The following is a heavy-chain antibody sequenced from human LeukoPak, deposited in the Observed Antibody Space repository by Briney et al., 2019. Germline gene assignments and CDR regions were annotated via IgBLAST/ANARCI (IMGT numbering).Heavy chain of an antibody. J-gene: IGHJ4*02. CDR2: FDPEDGET. V-gene: IGHV1-24*01. D-gene: IGHD2-2*01. Sequence: ASVKVSCKVSGYTLTELSMHWVRQAPGKGLEWMGGFDPEDGETIYAQKFQGRVTMTEDTSTDTAYMELSSLRSEDTAVYYCATDAEPAGDCSSTSCSYYWGQGTLATVSS. CDR1: GYTLTELS. CDR3: ATDAEPAGDCSSTSCSYY.